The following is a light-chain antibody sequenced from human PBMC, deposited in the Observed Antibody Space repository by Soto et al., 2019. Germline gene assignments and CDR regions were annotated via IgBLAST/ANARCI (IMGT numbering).Light chain of an antibody. CDR3: QQYNSYST. CDR1: QSISGW. Sequence: IQWTQSPPSLSASVGDRVTITCRASQSISGWLAWYQQKPGKAPKLLIYDASSLESGVPSRFSGSGSGTEFTLTISSLQPDDFATYYCQQYNSYSTFGQGTKVDIK. CDR2: DAS. J-gene: IGKJ1*01. V-gene: IGKV1-5*01.